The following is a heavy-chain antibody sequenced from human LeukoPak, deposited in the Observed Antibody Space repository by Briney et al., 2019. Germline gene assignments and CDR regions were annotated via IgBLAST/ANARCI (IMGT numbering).Heavy chain of an antibody. V-gene: IGHV4-59*08. J-gene: IGHJ3*02. CDR1: GGSVRSYS. D-gene: IGHD5-24*01. Sequence: SETLSLTCGVSGGSVRSYSWSWIRQPPGKGLEWIGYVHNSGTTNYKPSLKSRVIISVETTKNQFSLKLSSVTAADTAVYYCARHGGESLVATILHAFDIWGQGTMVTVSS. CDR3: ARHGGESLVATILHAFDI. CDR2: VHNSGTT.